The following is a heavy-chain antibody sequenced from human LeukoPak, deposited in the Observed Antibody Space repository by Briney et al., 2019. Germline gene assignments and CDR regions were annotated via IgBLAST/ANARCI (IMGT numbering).Heavy chain of an antibody. V-gene: IGHV4-59*01. J-gene: IGHJ6*02. CDR3: ARERPLDGMDV. CDR2: IYYSGST. Sequence: SETLSLTCTVSGGSISSYYWSWIGQPPGKGLEWIGYIYYSGSTNYNPSLKSRVTISVDTSKNQFSLKLSSVTAAHTAVYYCARERPLDGMDVWGQGTTVTVSS. CDR1: GGSISSYY.